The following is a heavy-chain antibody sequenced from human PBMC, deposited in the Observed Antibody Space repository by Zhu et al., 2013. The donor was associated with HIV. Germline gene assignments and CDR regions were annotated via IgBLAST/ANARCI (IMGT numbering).Heavy chain of an antibody. D-gene: IGHD3-10*01. CDR1: GYSFTSYW. CDR2: IYPGDSDT. CDR3: ARATVGRLFGPLRYYGSGSYYDY. V-gene: IGHV5-51*01. Sequence: EVQLVQSGAEVKKPGESLKISCKGSGYSFTSYWIGWVRQMPGKGLEWMGIIYPGDSDTRYSPSFQGQVTISADKSISTAYLQWSSLKASDTAMYYCARATVGRLFGPLRYYGSGSYYDYWGQGTLVTVSS. J-gene: IGHJ4*02.